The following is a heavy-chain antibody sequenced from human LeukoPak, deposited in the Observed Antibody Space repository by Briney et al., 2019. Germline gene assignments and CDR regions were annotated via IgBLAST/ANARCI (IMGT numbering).Heavy chain of an antibody. D-gene: IGHD5-12*01. V-gene: IGHV3-23*01. Sequence: PGGSLRLSCAASGFTFSSYAMSWVRQAPGKGLEGVSPISGSGGSTYYADSVKGRFTISRDNSKNTLYLQMNSLRAEDTAVYYCAKHSGYDWLSDYWGQGTLVTVSS. CDR1: GFTFSSYA. CDR2: ISGSGGST. J-gene: IGHJ4*02. CDR3: AKHSGYDWLSDY.